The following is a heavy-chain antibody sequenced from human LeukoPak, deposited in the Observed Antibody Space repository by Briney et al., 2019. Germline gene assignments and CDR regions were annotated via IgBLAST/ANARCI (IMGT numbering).Heavy chain of an antibody. CDR2: INAGNGNT. CDR3: ARGYYYGSGSPGGY. J-gene: IGHJ4*02. V-gene: IGHV1-3*01. CDR1: GYTFTSYD. Sequence: ASVNVSCKASGYTFTSYDINWVRQATGQGLEWMGWINAGNGNTKYSQKFQGRVTITRDTSASTAYMELSSLRSEDTAVYYCARGYYYGSGSPGGYWGQGTLVTVSS. D-gene: IGHD3-10*01.